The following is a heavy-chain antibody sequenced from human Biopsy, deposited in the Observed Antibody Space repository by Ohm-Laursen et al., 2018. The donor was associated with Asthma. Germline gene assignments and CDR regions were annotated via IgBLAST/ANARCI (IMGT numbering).Heavy chain of an antibody. CDR2: IHHSGTS. CDR3: ARIPRRSGSYFVDY. CDR1: GDSITSGGCC. Sequence: SDTLSLTCTVSGDSITSGGCCWNWIRQHPGKGLEWIGYIHHSGTSYFNPSLKSRVSLSRDTSKNQFSLRLSSVTAADTAMYYCARIPRRSGSYFVDYWGQGTLVTVSP. D-gene: IGHD3-22*01. J-gene: IGHJ4*02. V-gene: IGHV4-31*02.